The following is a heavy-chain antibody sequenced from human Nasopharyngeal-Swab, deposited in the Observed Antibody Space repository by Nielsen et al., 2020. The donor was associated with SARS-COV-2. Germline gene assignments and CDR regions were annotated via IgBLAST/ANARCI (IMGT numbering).Heavy chain of an antibody. CDR3: ARGGYSSGWVVY. Sequence: SETLSLTCAVYGGSFSGYYWSWIRQTPGKGLEWIGEINHSGSTNYSPSLKSRVTISAHTSKNQVSLKLSSVTAAETAVYYCARGGYSSGWVVYWGQGTLVTVSS. J-gene: IGHJ4*02. D-gene: IGHD6-19*01. V-gene: IGHV4-34*01. CDR2: INHSGST. CDR1: GGSFSGYY.